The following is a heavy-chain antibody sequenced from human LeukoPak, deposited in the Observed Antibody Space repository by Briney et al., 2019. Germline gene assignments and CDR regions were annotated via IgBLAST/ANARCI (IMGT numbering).Heavy chain of an antibody. CDR3: ARGENDILTGYYYYYYGMDV. J-gene: IGHJ6*02. D-gene: IGHD3-9*01. CDR2: IIPIFGTA. CDR1: GYTFTELS. Sequence: GASVKVSCKVSGYTFTELSMHWVRQAPGQGLEWMGGIIPIFGTANYAQKFQGRVTITADESTSTAYMELSSLRSEDTAVYYCARGENDILTGYYYYYYGMDVWGQGTTVTVSS. V-gene: IGHV1-69*13.